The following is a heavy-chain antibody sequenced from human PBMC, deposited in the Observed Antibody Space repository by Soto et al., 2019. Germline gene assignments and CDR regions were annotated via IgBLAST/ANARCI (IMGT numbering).Heavy chain of an antibody. Sequence: GGSLRLSCAASGFTFSSYAMHWFRQAPGKGLEWVAVISYDGSNKYYADSVKGRFTISRDNSKNTLYLQMNSLRAEDTAVYYCARDESTSYCSSTSCHINGPCSYYYYGMDVWGQGTTVTVSS. CDR2: ISYDGSNK. V-gene: IGHV3-30-3*01. J-gene: IGHJ6*02. D-gene: IGHD2-2*01. CDR1: GFTFSSYA. CDR3: ARDESTSYCSSTSCHINGPCSYYYYGMDV.